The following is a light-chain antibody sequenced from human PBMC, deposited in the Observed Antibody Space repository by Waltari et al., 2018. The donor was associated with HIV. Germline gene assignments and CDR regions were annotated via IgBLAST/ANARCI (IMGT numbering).Light chain of an antibody. Sequence: QSVVTQPPSASETPGQRVTIPCAGGDSNVRTNFVYWYQQLPGTAPKLLIYGDNQRPSGVPDRFVGSKSGTSASLAIGGLRSEDEADYYCATWDDSLKTVLFGGGTKVTLL. J-gene: IGLJ2*01. CDR1: DSNVRTNF. CDR2: GDN. CDR3: ATWDDSLKTVL. V-gene: IGLV1-47*01.